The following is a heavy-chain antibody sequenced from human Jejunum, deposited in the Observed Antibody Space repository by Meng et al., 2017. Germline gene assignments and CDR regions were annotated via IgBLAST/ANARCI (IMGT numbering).Heavy chain of an antibody. CDR1: GFTLSRYG. Sequence: GGPLRLSCAVSGFTLSRYGMSWVRQAPGKGLEWVSTILESGGRTMYADSVKGRFTISRDSSQNKLFLQMNSLRVEDTAIYYCARDPNGDYVGTFEMWGQGTMVTVSS. CDR2: ILESGGRT. D-gene: IGHD4-17*01. J-gene: IGHJ3*02. V-gene: IGHV3-23*01. CDR3: ARDPNGDYVGTFEM.